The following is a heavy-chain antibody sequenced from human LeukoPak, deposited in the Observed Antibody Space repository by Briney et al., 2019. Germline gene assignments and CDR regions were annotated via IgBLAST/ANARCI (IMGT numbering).Heavy chain of an antibody. CDR2: IIPIFGTA. V-gene: IGHV1-69*13. CDR3: ARDCSSTSRPFNP. CDR1: VGTFSSYA. Sequence: SVKVSCKASVGTFSSYAISWVRQAPGQGLEWMGGIIPIFGTANYAQKFQGRVTITADESTSTAYMELSSLRSEDTAVYYCARDCSSTSRPFNPWGQGTLVTVSS. D-gene: IGHD2-2*01. J-gene: IGHJ5*02.